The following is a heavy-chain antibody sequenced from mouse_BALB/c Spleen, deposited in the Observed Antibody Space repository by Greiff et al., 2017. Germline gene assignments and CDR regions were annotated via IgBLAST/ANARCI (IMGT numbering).Heavy chain of an antibody. CDR3: ARSGGLYYYAMDY. J-gene: IGHJ4*01. CDR1: GFSLSTSGMG. Sequence: QVTLKVCGPGILQPSQTLSLTCSFSGFSLSTSGMGVSWIRQPSGKGLEWLAHIYWDDDKRYNPSLKSRLTISKDTSSNQVFLKITSVDTADTATYYCARSGGLYYYAMDYWGQGTSVTVSS. D-gene: IGHD1-1*01. CDR2: IYWDDDK. V-gene: IGHV8-12*01.